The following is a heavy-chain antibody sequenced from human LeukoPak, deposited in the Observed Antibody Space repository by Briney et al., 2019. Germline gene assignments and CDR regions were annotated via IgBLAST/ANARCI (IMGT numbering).Heavy chain of an antibody. D-gene: IGHD1-26*01. J-gene: IGHJ4*02. CDR1: GFTFSTYS. V-gene: IGHV3-21*01. CDR2: ITSSSTYI. CDR3: ARDTEWELMGSYYFDY. Sequence: GGSLRLSCAASGFTFSTYSMNWVRQAPGKGLGWVSSITSSSTYIYYADSVKGRFTISRDNAKNSLYLQMNSLRAEDTAVYYCARDTEWELMGSYYFDYWGQGTLVTVSS.